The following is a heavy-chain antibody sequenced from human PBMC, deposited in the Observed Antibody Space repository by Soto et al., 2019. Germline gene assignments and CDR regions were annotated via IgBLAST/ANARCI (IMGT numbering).Heavy chain of an antibody. CDR1: GFTFSDYY. D-gene: IGHD3-3*01. Sequence: GGSLRLSCAASGFTFSDYYMSWIRQAPGKGLEWVSYISSSGSTIYYADSVKGRFTISRDNAKNSLYLQMNSLRAEDTAVYYCARDYDFWSGYYPPYYYYGMDVWGQGTTVTVSS. V-gene: IGHV3-11*01. CDR2: ISSSGSTI. CDR3: ARDYDFWSGYYPPYYYYGMDV. J-gene: IGHJ6*02.